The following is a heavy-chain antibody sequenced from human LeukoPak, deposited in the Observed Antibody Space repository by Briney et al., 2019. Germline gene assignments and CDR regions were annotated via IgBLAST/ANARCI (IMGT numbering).Heavy chain of an antibody. CDR1: GYTFTSYY. Sequence: ASVKVSCKASGYTFTSYYMHWVRQAPGQGLEWMGIINPSGGSTSYAQKFQGRVTMTRDMSTSTVYMELSSLRSEDTAVYYCARSTMVRGVISCWFDPWGQGTLVTVSS. J-gene: IGHJ5*02. V-gene: IGHV1-46*01. CDR2: INPSGGST. D-gene: IGHD3-10*01. CDR3: ARSTMVRGVISCWFDP.